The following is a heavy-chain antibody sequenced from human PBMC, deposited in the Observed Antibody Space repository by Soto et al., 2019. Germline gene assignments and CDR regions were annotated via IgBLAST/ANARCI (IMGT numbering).Heavy chain of an antibody. J-gene: IGHJ3*02. CDR3: ARLHVDTAMVPAFDI. D-gene: IGHD5-18*01. CDR1: GYSFTSYW. Sequence: GESLKISCKGSGYSFTSYWISWVRQMPGKGLEWMGRIDPSDSYTNYSPSFQGHVTISADKSISTAYLQWSSLKASDTAMYYCARLHVDTAMVPAFDIWGQGTMVTVSS. CDR2: IDPSDSYT. V-gene: IGHV5-10-1*01.